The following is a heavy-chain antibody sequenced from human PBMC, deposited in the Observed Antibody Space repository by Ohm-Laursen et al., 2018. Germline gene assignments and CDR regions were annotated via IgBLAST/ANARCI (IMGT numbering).Heavy chain of an antibody. V-gene: IGHV3-30*18. D-gene: IGHD6-19*01. CDR1: GFNFNNYG. Sequence: SLRLSCAASGFNFNNYGMHWVRQAPGKGLEWVAVISYDGSDKYYADSVKGRFTISRDNSKNTVYLQMNSLRAGDTALYYCAKAPYTSGPFDYWGQGTLVTVSS. CDR2: ISYDGSDK. CDR3: AKAPYTSGPFDY. J-gene: IGHJ4*02.